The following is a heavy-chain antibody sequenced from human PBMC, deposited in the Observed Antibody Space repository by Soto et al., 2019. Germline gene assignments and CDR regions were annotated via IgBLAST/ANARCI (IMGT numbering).Heavy chain of an antibody. CDR3: ARHYPTAVSGAGWFDT. CDR1: GGSDVFNNYP. CDR2: IITMFNTA. V-gene: IGHV1-69*01. D-gene: IGHD6-19*01. Sequence: QVQLVQSGAEIKKPASSVKVSCKASGGSDVFNNYPVSCVRQAPGQGLEWMGAIITMFNTADYAQRFLGRVTITADECTRTVYMELTSLTSDDTAVYYCARHYPTAVSGAGWFDTWGQGTLVTVSS. J-gene: IGHJ5*02.